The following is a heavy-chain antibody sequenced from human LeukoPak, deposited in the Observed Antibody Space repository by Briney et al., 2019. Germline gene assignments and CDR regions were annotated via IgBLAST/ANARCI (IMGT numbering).Heavy chain of an antibody. CDR3: VTRQKNHFNY. CDR1: EFTFSSYT. J-gene: IGHJ4*02. V-gene: IGHV3-23*01. CDR2: VSDGARNT. Sequence: GGSLRLSCATSEFTFSSYTMNWVRQIPGKGLEWVSTVSDGARNTHYADSVKGRFTISRDDSLNRLYLQMNSLRAEDTALYYCVTRQKNHFNYGGRGTKATVPS.